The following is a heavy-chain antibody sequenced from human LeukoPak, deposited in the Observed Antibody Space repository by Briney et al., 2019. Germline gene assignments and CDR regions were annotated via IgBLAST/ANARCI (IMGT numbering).Heavy chain of an antibody. CDR3: ARVHSSGPGTY. J-gene: IGHJ4*02. CDR2: ISSSSSYI. D-gene: IGHD6-19*01. CDR1: GFTFSSYS. V-gene: IGHV3-21*01. Sequence: GGSLRLSCAASGFTFSSYSMNWVRQAPGKGLEWVSSISSSSSYIYYADSVKGRFTISRDNARNSLYLQMNSLRAEDTAVYYCARVHSSGPGTYWGQGTLVTVSS.